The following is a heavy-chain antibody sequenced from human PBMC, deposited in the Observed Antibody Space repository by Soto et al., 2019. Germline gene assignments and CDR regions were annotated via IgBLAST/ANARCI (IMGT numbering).Heavy chain of an antibody. CDR2: IIPIFGTA. J-gene: IGHJ3*02. Sequence: QVQLVQSGAEVKKPGSSVKVSCKASGGTFSSYAISWVRQAPGQGLEWMGGIIPIFGTANYAQKFQGRVTITADESTSTAYMELSSLRSEDTAVYYCARAVVDDILTGYHDAFDIWGQGTMVTVSS. CDR3: ARAVVDDILTGYHDAFDI. CDR1: GGTFSSYA. V-gene: IGHV1-69*01. D-gene: IGHD3-9*01.